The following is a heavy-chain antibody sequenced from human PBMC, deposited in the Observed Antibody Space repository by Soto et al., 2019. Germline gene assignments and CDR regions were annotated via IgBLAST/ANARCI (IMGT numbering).Heavy chain of an antibody. J-gene: IGHJ4*02. CDR1: GFTFSSYW. V-gene: IGHV3-74*01. CDR3: ARAWGSYYTFDY. Sequence: GSLRLSCAASGFTFSSYWMHWVRQAPGKGLVWVSRINSDGSSTSYADSVKGRFTISRDNAKNTLYLQMNSLRAEDTAVYYCARAWGSYYTFDYWGQGTLVTVSS. CDR2: INSDGSST. D-gene: IGHD1-26*01.